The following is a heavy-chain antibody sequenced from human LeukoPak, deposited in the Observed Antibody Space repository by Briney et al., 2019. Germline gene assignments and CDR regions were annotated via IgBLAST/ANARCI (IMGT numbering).Heavy chain of an antibody. CDR2: ISGSGGST. CDR1: GFTFSSYA. V-gene: IGHV3-23*01. J-gene: IGHJ4*02. CDR3: ARSGSYYPLFDY. Sequence: GGSLRLSCAASGFTFSSYAMSWVRQAPGKGLEWVSAISGSGGSTYYADSVKGRFTISRDNSKNTLYLQMNSLRAEDTAVYYCARSGSYYPLFDYWGQGTLVTVS. D-gene: IGHD1-26*01.